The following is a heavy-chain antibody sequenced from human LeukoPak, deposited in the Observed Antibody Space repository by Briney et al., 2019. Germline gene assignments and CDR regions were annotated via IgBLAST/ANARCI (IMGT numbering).Heavy chain of an antibody. CDR3: ASSLDIVVVPAAISLDY. V-gene: IGHV1-2*02. CDR2: INPNSGGT. Sequence: ASVKVSCKASGYTFTSYDINWVRQAPGQGLEWMGWINPNSGGTNYAQKFQGRVTMTRDTSISTAYMELSRLRSDDTAVYYCASSLDIVVVPAAISLDYWGQGTLVTVSS. D-gene: IGHD2-2*03. J-gene: IGHJ4*02. CDR1: GYTFTSYD.